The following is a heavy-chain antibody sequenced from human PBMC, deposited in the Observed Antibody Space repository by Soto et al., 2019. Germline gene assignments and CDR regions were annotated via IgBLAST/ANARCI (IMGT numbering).Heavy chain of an antibody. J-gene: IGHJ4*02. CDR3: ARGLDRAVAAADY. V-gene: IGHV1-3*01. CDR2: INAGNGNT. CDR1: GYTFTSYA. Sequence: AASVKVSCKASGYTFTSYAMHWVRQAPGQRLEWMGWINAGNGNTKYSQKFQGRVTITRDTSASTAYMELSSLRSEDTAVYYCARGLDRAVAAADYWGQGTLVTV. D-gene: IGHD6-19*01.